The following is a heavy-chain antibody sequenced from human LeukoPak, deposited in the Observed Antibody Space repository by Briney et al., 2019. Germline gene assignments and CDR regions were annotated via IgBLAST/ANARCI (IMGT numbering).Heavy chain of an antibody. CDR3: ARADPDGYVGY. V-gene: IGHV4-31*02. CDR1: GFTVSSNY. J-gene: IGHJ4*02. CDR2: IYYSGST. D-gene: IGHD5-24*01. Sequence: LRLSCAASGFTVSSNYMSWIRQHPGKGLEWIGYIYYSGSTYYNPSLKSRVTISVDTSKNQFSLKLSSVTAADTAVYYCARADPDGYVGYWGQGTLVTVSS.